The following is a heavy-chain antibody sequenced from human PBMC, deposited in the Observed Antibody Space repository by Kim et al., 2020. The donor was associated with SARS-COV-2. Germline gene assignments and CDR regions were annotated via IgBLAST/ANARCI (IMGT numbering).Heavy chain of an antibody. J-gene: IGHJ6*02. CDR1: GGSFSGYY. CDR2: INHSGST. D-gene: IGHD4-4*01. V-gene: IGHV4-34*01. CDR3: ARGGGNRRGYYYSGMDV. Sequence: SETLSLTCAVYGGSFSGYYWSWIRQPPGKGLEWIGEINHSGSTNYNPSLKSRVTISVDTSKNQFSLKLSSVTAADTAVYYCARGGGNRRGYYYSGMDVWGQGTTVTVSS.